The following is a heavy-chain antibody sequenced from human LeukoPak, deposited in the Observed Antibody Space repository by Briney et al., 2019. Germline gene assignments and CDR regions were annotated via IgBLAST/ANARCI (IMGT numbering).Heavy chain of an antibody. V-gene: IGHV4-59*01. Sequence: SETLSLTCTVSGGSISSYYWSWIRQPPGKGVEWIGDIYHSGITNYNPSLKSRVTMSVDTSKNQVSLELSSVSAADTAVYYCARAWATDYFDYWGQGTLVTVSS. J-gene: IGHJ4*02. CDR2: IYHSGIT. CDR3: ARAWATDYFDY. CDR1: GGSISSYY.